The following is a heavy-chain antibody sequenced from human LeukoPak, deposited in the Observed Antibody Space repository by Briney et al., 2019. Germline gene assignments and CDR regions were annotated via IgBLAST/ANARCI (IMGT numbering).Heavy chain of an antibody. Sequence: GGSLRLSCAASGFTFSSYEANWVRQAPGKGLEWISYITSTSFTIYYADSVKGRFTISRDNAKNALYLQMDSLTVEDTALYYCAASLGPRDYWGQGIPLTV. J-gene: IGHJ4*02. CDR1: GFTFSSYE. CDR3: AASLGPRDY. CDR2: ITSTSFTI. V-gene: IGHV3-48*03. D-gene: IGHD7-27*01.